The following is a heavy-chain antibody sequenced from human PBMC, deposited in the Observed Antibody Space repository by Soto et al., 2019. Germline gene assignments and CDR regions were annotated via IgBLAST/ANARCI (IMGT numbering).Heavy chain of an antibody. V-gene: IGHV1-46*01. CDR1: GYTFTSYY. CDR2: INPSGGST. CDR3: ARAPGRGPGKKGIAVALYYFDY. D-gene: IGHD6-19*01. Sequence: QVQLVQSGAEVKKPGASVKVSCKASGYTFTSYYMHWVRQAPGQGLEWMGIINPSGGSTSYAQKFKGRVTMTRDTYTSTVYMELSSLRSEDTAVYYCARAPGRGPGKKGIAVALYYFDYWGQGTLVTVSS. J-gene: IGHJ4*02.